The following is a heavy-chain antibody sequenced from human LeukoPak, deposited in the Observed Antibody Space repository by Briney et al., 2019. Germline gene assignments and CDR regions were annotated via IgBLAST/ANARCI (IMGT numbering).Heavy chain of an antibody. CDR1: GFTFSSYA. D-gene: IGHD3-10*01. V-gene: IGHV3-23*01. J-gene: IGHJ4*02. CDR2: ISGSGGST. CDR3: ARVSGSGGFIDY. Sequence: GGLILSCAASGFTFSSYAMSWVRQAPGKGLEWVSAISGSGGSTYYADSVKGRFTISRDNAKNSLYLQMNSLRAEDTAVYYCARVSGSGGFIDYWGQGTLVTVSS.